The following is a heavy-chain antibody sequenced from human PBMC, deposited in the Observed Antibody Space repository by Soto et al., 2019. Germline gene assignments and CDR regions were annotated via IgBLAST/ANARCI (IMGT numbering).Heavy chain of an antibody. D-gene: IGHD6-13*01. CDR3: ARGRSSPYSTSFGY. J-gene: IGHJ4*02. V-gene: IGHV4-34*01. CDR2: INHSGST. Sequence: SETLSPTCTVYGGSSSGYYWSWIRQPPGEGVEGSVEINHSGSTHDNPSRKSRVTTSVDTSKNQFSLTLSSVTAADTAVYYCARGRSSPYSTSFGYRGQGGLVTVSS. CDR1: GGSSSGYY.